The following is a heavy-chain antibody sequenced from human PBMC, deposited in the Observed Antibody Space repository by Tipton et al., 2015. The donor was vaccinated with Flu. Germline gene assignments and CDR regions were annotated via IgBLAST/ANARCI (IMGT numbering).Heavy chain of an antibody. Sequence: QLVQSGAEVKKPGESLKISCKASGYSFTNCWIGWVRQMPGKGLEWMGMIDPDDSDIRYSPSFQGQVTISADKSISTAYLQWGSRKASDTAIYYCARRERSNADAFDFWGQGTMVTVSS. J-gene: IGHJ3*01. CDR2: IDPDDSDI. CDR1: GYSFTNCW. CDR3: ARRERSNADAFDF. V-gene: IGHV5-51*01.